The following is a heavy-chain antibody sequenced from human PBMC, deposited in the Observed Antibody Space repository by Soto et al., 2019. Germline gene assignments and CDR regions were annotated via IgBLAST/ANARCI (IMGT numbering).Heavy chain of an antibody. J-gene: IGHJ1*01. CDR2: IYYSGRT. CDR3: ASVDYGGNSAEYFQH. D-gene: IGHD4-17*01. V-gene: IGHV4-31*03. Sequence: QVQLQESGPGLVKPSQTLSLTCTVSGGSISSGGYYWSWIRQHPGKGLEWIGYIYYSGRTYYNPSLQSRVVISVDTSKNQFCLKLSSVTAADTAVYYCASVDYGGNSAEYFQHWGQGTLVTVSS. CDR1: GGSISSGGYY.